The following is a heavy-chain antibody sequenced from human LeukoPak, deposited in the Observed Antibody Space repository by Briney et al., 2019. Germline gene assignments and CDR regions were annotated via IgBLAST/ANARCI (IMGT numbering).Heavy chain of an antibody. CDR3: ARDLNYVTLGYNILADVGYYFDY. J-gene: IGHJ4*02. CDR2: ISPRNGNT. Sequence: ASVTVSFTTSGYTFTMYGVSWVRQAPGRGLQWLGWISPRNGNTAYAQDLQGRVTMTTDTSTTTAYLELRSLRSDDTAIYYCARDLNYVTLGYNILADVGYYFDYWGQGSLVTVSS. CDR1: GYTFTMYG. D-gene: IGHD3-9*01. V-gene: IGHV1-18*01.